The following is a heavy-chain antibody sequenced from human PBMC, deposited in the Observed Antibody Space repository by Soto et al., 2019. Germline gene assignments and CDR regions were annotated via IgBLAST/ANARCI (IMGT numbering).Heavy chain of an antibody. CDR3: ARHYLDGSGWSIDH. J-gene: IGHJ4*02. CDR2: ISSSGNYI. V-gene: IGHV3-21*01. D-gene: IGHD6-19*01. Sequence: EVQLVESGGGLVKPGGSLRLSCAASGFTFSTYSMNWVRQAPGKGPEWVSSISSSGNYIYYSDSVKGRFSISSDYAKSSVSPQMNSLRAEDTAVYYCARHYLDGSGWSIDHWGQGTLVTVSS. CDR1: GFTFSTYS.